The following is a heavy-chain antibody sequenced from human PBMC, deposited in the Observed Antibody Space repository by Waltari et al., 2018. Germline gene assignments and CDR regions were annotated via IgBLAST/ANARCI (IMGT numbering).Heavy chain of an antibody. CDR1: GGSISSYY. V-gene: IGHV4-59*01. CDR2: IYYSGST. CDR3: ARTGWYFGAFDI. Sequence: QVQLQESGPGLVKPSETLSLTCTVSGGSISSYYWSWIQQPPGKGLEWIGYIYYSGSTNYNPSLKSRVTISVDTSKNQFSLKLSSVTAADTAVYYCARTGWYFGAFDIWGQGTMVTVSS. D-gene: IGHD6-19*01. J-gene: IGHJ3*02.